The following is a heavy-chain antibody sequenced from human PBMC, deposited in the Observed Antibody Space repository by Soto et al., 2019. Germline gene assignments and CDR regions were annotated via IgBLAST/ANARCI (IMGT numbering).Heavy chain of an antibody. CDR1: GFTLSSYA. D-gene: IGHD3-22*01. Sequence: GGSLRLSCAASGFTLSSYAMSWVRQAPGKGLEWVSAISGSGGSTYYADSVKGRFTISRDNSKNTLYLQMNSLRAEDTAVYYCASTSITMIVVVITRFDYWGQGTLVTVSS. CDR2: ISGSGGST. V-gene: IGHV3-23*01. J-gene: IGHJ4*02. CDR3: ASTSITMIVVVITRFDY.